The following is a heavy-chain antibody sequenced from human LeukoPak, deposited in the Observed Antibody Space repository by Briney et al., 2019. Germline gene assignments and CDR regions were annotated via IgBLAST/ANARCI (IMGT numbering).Heavy chain of an antibody. CDR1: GFTFSSYA. CDR3: AKDDSYLFDY. V-gene: IGHV3-23*01. Sequence: GRSLRLSCAASGFTFSSYAMSWVRQAPGKGLEWVSAISGSGGSTYYADSVKGRLTISRDNSKNTLYLQMNSLRAEDTAVYYCAKDDSYLFDYWGQGTLVTVSS. CDR2: ISGSGGST. D-gene: IGHD5-18*01. J-gene: IGHJ4*02.